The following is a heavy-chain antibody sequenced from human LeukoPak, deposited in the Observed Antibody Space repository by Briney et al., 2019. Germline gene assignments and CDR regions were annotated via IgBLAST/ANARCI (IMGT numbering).Heavy chain of an antibody. CDR3: ARGPITYDFWSGSYLDY. CDR1: GVTLSTYA. D-gene: IGHD3-3*01. J-gene: IGHJ4*02. V-gene: IGHV3-23*01. Sequence: GGSLRLSCAASGVTLSTYAMSWARQAPGKGLEWVSGISSSGSGDNTYYADSVKGRFTISRDNSKNTLYLQMNSLRAEDTAVYYCARGPITYDFWSGSYLDYWGQGTLVTVSS. CDR2: ISSSGSGDNT.